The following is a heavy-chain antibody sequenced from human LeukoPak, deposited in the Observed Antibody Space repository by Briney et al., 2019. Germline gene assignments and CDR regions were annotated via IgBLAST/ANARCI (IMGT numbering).Heavy chain of an antibody. V-gene: IGHV1-18*01. CDR2: ISAYNGNT. D-gene: IGHD3-22*01. CDR3: ARDRIRNYDSSGYPNWFDP. J-gene: IGHJ5*02. Sequence: ASVKVSCKASGYTFTSYGISWVRQAPGQGLEWMGWISAYNGNTNYAQKLQGRVTMTTDTSTSTAYMELRSLRSDDTAVYYCARDRIRNYDSSGYPNWFDPWGQGTLVTVSS. CDR1: GYTFTSYG.